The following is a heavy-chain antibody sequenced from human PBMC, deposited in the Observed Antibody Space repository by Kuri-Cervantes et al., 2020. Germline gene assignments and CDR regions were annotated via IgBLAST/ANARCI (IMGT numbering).Heavy chain of an antibody. D-gene: IGHD1-26*01. J-gene: IGHJ4*02. V-gene: IGHV3-21*01. CDR3: ATDKGYFAFDY. Sequence: GESLKISCAASGFTFSGYSMSWVRQTPGKGLEWVSSISSSSIYIYYADSVKGRFTVSRDNAKNSLFLQINSLRVEDTAVYYCATDKGYFAFDYWGQGTLVTDSS. CDR1: GFTFSGYS. CDR2: ISSSSIYI.